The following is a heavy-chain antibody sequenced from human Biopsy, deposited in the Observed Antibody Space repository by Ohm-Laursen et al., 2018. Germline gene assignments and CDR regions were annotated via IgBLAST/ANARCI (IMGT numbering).Heavy chain of an antibody. Sequence: SVKVFCKASGYTFSSYGINWVRQAPGQGLEWLGWISTYNGNTNYAQNLQGRVTMTTDTSTSTAYMELRSLRSDDTAVYYCARGGTLVVVPTAVLHSFDIWGQGTMVTVPS. CDR1: GYTFSSYG. D-gene: IGHD2-2*01. V-gene: IGHV1-18*01. CDR2: ISTYNGNT. J-gene: IGHJ3*02. CDR3: ARGGTLVVVPTAVLHSFDI.